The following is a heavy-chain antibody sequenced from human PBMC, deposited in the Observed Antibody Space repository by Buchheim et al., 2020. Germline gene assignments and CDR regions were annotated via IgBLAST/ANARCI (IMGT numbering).Heavy chain of an antibody. D-gene: IGHD3-3*01. CDR3: VRDDPSAYYEN. Sequence: EVQLVESGGDLVQPGGSLRLSCAASGFTFSAFWMTWVRQAPGKGLEWVANMNEDGSEKYSLGSVKGRFIISRDNAKNSLYLEMNILRVEDTATYYCVRDDPSAYYENWGRGTL. J-gene: IGHJ2*01. V-gene: IGHV3-7*01. CDR2: MNEDGSEK. CDR1: GFTFSAFW.